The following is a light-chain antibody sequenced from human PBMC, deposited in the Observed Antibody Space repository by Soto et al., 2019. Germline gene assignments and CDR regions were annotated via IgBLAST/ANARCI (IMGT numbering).Light chain of an antibody. CDR3: SSYASSSTI. J-gene: IGLJ1*01. CDR1: SSDVGGYNY. Sequence: QSALTQPASVSGSPGQSITISCTGTSSDVGGYNYVSWYQQHPGKAPNLMIYEVSNRPSGVSDRFSGSKSGTTASLNISGLQAEDEADYYCSSYASSSTIFGTGTKLTVL. V-gene: IGLV2-14*01. CDR2: EVS.